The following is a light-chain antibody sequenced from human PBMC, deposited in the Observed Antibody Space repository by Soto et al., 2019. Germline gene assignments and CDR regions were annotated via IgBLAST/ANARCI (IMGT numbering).Light chain of an antibody. CDR2: GNT. J-gene: IGLJ2*01. CDR1: NSNIGAGYG. V-gene: IGLV1-40*01. Sequence: QPVLTQPPSVSGAPGQRVTISCTGSNSNIGAGYGVHWYQQLPGTAPKLLIYGNTNRPSGVPDRFSGSKSGTSASLAITGLQAEDEADYYCQSYDSSLSGAWVFGGGTQLTVL. CDR3: QSYDSSLSGAWV.